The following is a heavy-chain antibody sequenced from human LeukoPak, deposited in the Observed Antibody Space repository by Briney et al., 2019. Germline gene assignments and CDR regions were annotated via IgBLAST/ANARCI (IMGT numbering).Heavy chain of an antibody. CDR1: GFTFSSYW. D-gene: IGHD6-6*01. Sequence: GGSLRLSCAASGFTFSSYWVHWVRQAPGKGLVWVSHISSDGSSTNYADSVKGRFTISRDNAKNTLYLQMNSLRAEDTAVYYCPRTGIAARPTVWFDPWGQGTLVTVSS. V-gene: IGHV3-74*01. J-gene: IGHJ5*02. CDR2: ISSDGSST. CDR3: PRTGIAARPTVWFDP.